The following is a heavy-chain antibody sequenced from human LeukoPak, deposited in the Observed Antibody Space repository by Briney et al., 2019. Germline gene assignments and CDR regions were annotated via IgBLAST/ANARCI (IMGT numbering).Heavy chain of an antibody. CDR1: GGSISSSNYF. CDR3: ARLSSSWILDY. J-gene: IGHJ4*02. V-gene: IGHV4-39*01. CDR2: IYYSGST. D-gene: IGHD6-13*01. Sequence: SETLSLTCTVSGGSISSSNYFWGWIRQPPGKGLEWIGSIYYSGSTYYNPSLKSRVTISVDASKNQFSLNLNSVTAADTAVYYCARLSSSWILDYWGQGTLVTVSS.